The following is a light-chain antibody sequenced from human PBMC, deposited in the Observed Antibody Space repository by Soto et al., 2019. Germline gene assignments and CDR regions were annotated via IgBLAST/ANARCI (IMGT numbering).Light chain of an antibody. CDR2: GAS. CDR3: LQRSNWLT. Sequence: EIVLTQSPATLSLSPRERATLSCRASQSVSSYLAWYQQKPGQPPRLLIYGASNRATGIPARFSGSGSGTDFTLITSSLEPEDSALYYCLQRSNWLTFGGGTKVEIK. CDR1: QSVSSY. V-gene: IGKV3-11*01. J-gene: IGKJ4*01.